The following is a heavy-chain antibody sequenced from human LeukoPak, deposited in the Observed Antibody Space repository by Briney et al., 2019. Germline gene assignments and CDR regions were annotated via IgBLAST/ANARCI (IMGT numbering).Heavy chain of an antibody. V-gene: IGHV1-46*01. Sequence: ASVKISCKGSGYTFSNYFLYWVRQAPGQGLEWMGIINPSAGSTSYAQKFQGRVTMTRDTSTSTVYMQLSSLRSEDTAVYYCARAYYYDSSGYYPGGDYWGQGTLVTVSS. CDR2: INPSAGST. CDR3: ARAYYYDSSGYYPGGDY. D-gene: IGHD3-22*01. J-gene: IGHJ4*02. CDR1: GYTFSNYF.